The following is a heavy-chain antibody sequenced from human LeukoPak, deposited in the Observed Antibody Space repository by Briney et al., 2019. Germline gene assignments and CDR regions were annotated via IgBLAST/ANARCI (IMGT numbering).Heavy chain of an antibody. Sequence: LETLSLTCTVSGGSISTYFWSWLRQPPGKGLEWIGYIYYSGSTNYNPSLKSRVTISVDTSKNQFSLKLSSVTAADTAVYYCARSNSATYEAWFDPWGQGTLVTVSS. CDR1: GGSISTYF. D-gene: IGHD1-26*01. V-gene: IGHV4-59*01. J-gene: IGHJ5*02. CDR2: IYYSGST. CDR3: ARSNSATYEAWFDP.